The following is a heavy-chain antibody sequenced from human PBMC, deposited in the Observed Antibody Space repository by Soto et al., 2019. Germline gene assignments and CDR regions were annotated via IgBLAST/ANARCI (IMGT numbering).Heavy chain of an antibody. CDR3: ARHKGSSSSYPLDY. Sequence: PSETLSLTCTVSGVSISSYYWSWIRQPPGKGLEWIGRTHFSGSTNYNPSLKSRVTISVDTSKNQFSLKLSSATAADTAVYYCARHKGSSSSYPLDYWGQGTLVTVS. CDR2: THFSGST. J-gene: IGHJ4*02. V-gene: IGHV4-59*01. D-gene: IGHD6-13*01. CDR1: GVSISSYY.